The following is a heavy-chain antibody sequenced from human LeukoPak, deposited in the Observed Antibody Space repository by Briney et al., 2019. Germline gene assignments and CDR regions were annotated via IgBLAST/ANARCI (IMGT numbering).Heavy chain of an antibody. J-gene: IGHJ4*02. D-gene: IGHD3-9*01. V-gene: IGHV1-18*01. CDR1: GYTFTSYG. CDR2: ISAYNGNT. CDR3: ARGLTYYDILTGYRRGDYFDY. Sequence: ASVKVSCKASGYTFTSYGISWVRQAPGQGLEWMGWISAYNGNTNYAQKLQGRVTMTTDTSTSTAYMELRSLRSDDTAVYYCARGLTYYDILTGYRRGDYFDYWGQGTLVTVSS.